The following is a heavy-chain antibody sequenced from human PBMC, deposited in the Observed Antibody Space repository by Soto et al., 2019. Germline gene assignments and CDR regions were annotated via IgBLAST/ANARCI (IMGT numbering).Heavy chain of an antibody. Sequence: GGSLRLSCVASGFTLSTYAMSWVRQAPGKGLEWVSALSGSGGSTYYADSVTGRFTISRDNSKNSVYLQMNSLRAEDTAVYYCSRDSGSTWDYNWFDPWGQGTLVTVSS. V-gene: IGHV3-23*01. D-gene: IGHD6-13*01. CDR3: SRDSGSTWDYNWFDP. CDR1: GFTLSTYA. J-gene: IGHJ5*02. CDR2: LSGSGGST.